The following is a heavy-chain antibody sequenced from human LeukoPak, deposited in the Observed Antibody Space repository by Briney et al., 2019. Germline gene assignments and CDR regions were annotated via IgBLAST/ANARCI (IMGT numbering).Heavy chain of an antibody. CDR1: GYTFTSYD. V-gene: IGHV1-18*01. CDR3: ARALYHTFDY. J-gene: IGHJ4*02. CDR2: ISAYNGNT. D-gene: IGHD2-2*01. Sequence: ASVKVSCKASGYTFTSYDINWVRQAPGQGLECMGWISAYNGNTNYAQKFQGRVTMTTDTSTRTAHMELRSLRSDDTAVYYCARALYHTFDYWGQGTLVTVSS.